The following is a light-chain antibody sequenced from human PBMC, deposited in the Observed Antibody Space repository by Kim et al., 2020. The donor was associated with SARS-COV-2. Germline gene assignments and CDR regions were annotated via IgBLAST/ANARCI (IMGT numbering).Light chain of an antibody. CDR2: YDN. Sequence: SYELTQPPSVSVAPGKTASITCGGDDIGSKSVHWYQQKPGQAPVLVIYYDNNRPSGIPERFSGSKYGNTATLTISRVEAGDEADYYCQVWDSTSYHVVFG. V-gene: IGLV3-21*04. CDR3: QVWDSTSYHVV. CDR1: DIGSKS. J-gene: IGLJ3*02.